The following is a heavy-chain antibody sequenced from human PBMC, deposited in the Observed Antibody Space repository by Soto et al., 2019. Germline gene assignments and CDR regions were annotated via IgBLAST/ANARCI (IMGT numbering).Heavy chain of an antibody. CDR3: ASGNYDYYYYGMDV. CDR1: GGSISSGGYY. D-gene: IGHD1-7*01. J-gene: IGHJ6*02. V-gene: IGHV4-31*03. Sequence: SETLSLTCTVSGGSISSGGYYWSWIRQHPGKGLEWIGYIYYSGSTYYNPSLKSRVTISVDTSKNQFSLKLSSVTAADTAVYYCASGNYDYYYYGMDVWGQGTTVTVSS. CDR2: IYYSGST.